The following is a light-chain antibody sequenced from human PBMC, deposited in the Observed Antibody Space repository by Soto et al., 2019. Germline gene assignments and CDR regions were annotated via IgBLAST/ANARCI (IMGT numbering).Light chain of an antibody. V-gene: IGKV3-20*01. Sequence: ELVLTQSPGTLSLSPGERATLSCRASQSVSSSYLAWYQQKPGQPPRLLMYAASSRATGTPDRFSGSGSATDYTLTSSILEPEDVAVYCCQHYGSSRTFGQGTKMEIK. J-gene: IGKJ1*01. CDR2: AAS. CDR1: QSVSSSY. CDR3: QHYGSSRT.